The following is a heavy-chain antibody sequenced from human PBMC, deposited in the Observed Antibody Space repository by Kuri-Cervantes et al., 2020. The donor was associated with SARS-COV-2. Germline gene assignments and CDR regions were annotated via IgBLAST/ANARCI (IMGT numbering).Heavy chain of an antibody. V-gene: IGHV1-69*05. CDR2: IIPIFGTA. CDR1: GYSFTTYG. D-gene: IGHD1-26*01. Sequence: SVKVSCKASGYSFTTYGMNWVPQAPGQGLEWMGGIIPIFGTANYAQKFQGRVTITTDESTSTAYMELSSLRSEDTAVYYCARERASGGAGDFDYWGQGTLVTVSS. CDR3: ARERASGGAGDFDY. J-gene: IGHJ4*02.